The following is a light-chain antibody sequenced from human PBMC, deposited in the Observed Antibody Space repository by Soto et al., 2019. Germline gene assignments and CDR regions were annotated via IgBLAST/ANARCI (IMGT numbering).Light chain of an antibody. Sequence: DIQVTQPPSSLSVSVGDRVTITCRANQYITNYLAWYQQKPGKVPKLLIYAASTLQSGVPSRFSGSGSGTDFTLTINSLQPEDIATYYCQKYDRAPFTVGPGTKVEIK. CDR1: QYITNY. CDR3: QKYDRAPFT. V-gene: IGKV1-27*01. CDR2: AAS. J-gene: IGKJ3*01.